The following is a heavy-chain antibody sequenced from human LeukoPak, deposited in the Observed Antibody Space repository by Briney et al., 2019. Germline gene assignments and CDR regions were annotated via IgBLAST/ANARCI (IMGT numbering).Heavy chain of an antibody. D-gene: IGHD3-16*01. CDR3: ARVKSYGWFDP. J-gene: IGHJ5*02. V-gene: IGHV3-7*01. Sequence: GGSLRLSCAASGFTFSSYWMSWVRQAPGKGLEWVANIKQDGSEQYYVDSVRGRFTISRDNAKNSLYLQMNSLRAEDTAVYYCARVKSYGWFDPWGQGTLVTVSS. CDR1: GFTFSSYW. CDR2: IKQDGSEQ.